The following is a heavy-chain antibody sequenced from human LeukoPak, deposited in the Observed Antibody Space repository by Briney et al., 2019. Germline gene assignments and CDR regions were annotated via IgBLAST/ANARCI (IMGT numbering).Heavy chain of an antibody. Sequence: SETLSLTCTVSGGSISSSSYYWGWIRQPPGKGLEWIVSIYYSGSTYYNPSLKSRVTISVDTSKNQFSLKLSSVTAADTAVYYCARDQSFIHPGAFDYWGQGTLVTVSS. V-gene: IGHV4-39*07. CDR1: GGSISSSSYY. CDR2: IYYSGST. CDR3: ARDQSFIHPGAFDY. J-gene: IGHJ4*02. D-gene: IGHD7-27*01.